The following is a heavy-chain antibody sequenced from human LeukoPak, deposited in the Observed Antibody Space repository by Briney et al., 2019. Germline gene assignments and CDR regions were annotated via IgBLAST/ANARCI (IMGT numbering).Heavy chain of an antibody. D-gene: IGHD3-3*01. Sequence: SETLSLTCTVSGGSISSYYWSWIRQPAGKGLEWIGRIYTSGSTNYNPSLKSRVTMSVDTSKNQFSLKLSSVTAADTAVYYCARALWVWSGYSQTWYFDLWGRGTLVTVSS. V-gene: IGHV4-4*07. CDR3: ARALWVWSGYSQTWYFDL. CDR1: GGSISSYY. CDR2: IYTSGST. J-gene: IGHJ2*01.